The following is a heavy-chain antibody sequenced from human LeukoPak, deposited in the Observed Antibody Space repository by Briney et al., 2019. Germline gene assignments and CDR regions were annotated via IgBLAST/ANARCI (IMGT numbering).Heavy chain of an antibody. CDR1: GYTFNTYW. CDR3: ARQGEYSSSYYFDY. J-gene: IGHJ4*02. Sequence: PGESLKISCKGSGYTFNTYWITWGRQMPAKSLEWMVIIYPGDSDTRYSPSFQGQVTISADKSISTAYLQWSSLKASDTAMYYCARQGEYSSSYYFDYWGQGTLVTVSS. D-gene: IGHD6-6*01. V-gene: IGHV5-51*01. CDR2: IYPGDSDT.